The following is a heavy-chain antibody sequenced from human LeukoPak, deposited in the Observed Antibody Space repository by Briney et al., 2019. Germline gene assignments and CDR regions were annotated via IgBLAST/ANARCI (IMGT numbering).Heavy chain of an antibody. D-gene: IGHD6-19*01. CDR3: AREGVAGTPHWFDP. CDR1: GFTFSDYH. Sequence: GGSLRLSCAASGFTFSDYHMSWIRQAPGKGLEWVSYISSSGSTIYYADSVKGRFTISRDNAKNSLYLQMNSLRAEDTAVYYCAREGVAGTPHWFDPWGQGTLVTVSS. V-gene: IGHV3-11*01. J-gene: IGHJ5*02. CDR2: ISSSGSTI.